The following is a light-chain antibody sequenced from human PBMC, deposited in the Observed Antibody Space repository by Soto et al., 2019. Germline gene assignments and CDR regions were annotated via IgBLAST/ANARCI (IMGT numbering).Light chain of an antibody. CDR3: QQYGTWIT. Sequence: EIVLTQSPATLSLSPGERVSLSCGASQWFSGKNLAWYRQKPGQPPRLLIYSSSVRASGVPDRFRGSGSGTDFTLTITRLEPEDFAVYYCQQYGTWITFGQGTRLETK. CDR2: SSS. J-gene: IGKJ5*01. V-gene: IGKV3-20*01. CDR1: QWFSGKN.